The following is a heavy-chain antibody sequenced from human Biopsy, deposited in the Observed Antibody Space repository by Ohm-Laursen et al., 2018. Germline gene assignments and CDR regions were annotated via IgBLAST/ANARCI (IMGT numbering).Heavy chain of an antibody. CDR2: ISSRSSDI. Sequence: GQTLSLTCAASGFIFSTYTMNWVRQAPGEGLEWVSSISSRSSDIYYADSVKGRFTISRDNAKNSLFLHMNSLRVEDTAVYYCARGPSGVATIGRGQGTLVTVSS. CDR1: GFIFSTYT. D-gene: IGHD5-24*01. V-gene: IGHV3-21*01. CDR3: ARGPSGVATIG. J-gene: IGHJ4*02.